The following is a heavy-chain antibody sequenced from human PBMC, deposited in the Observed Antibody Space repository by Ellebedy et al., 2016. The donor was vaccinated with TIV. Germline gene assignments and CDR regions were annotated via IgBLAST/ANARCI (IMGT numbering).Heavy chain of an antibody. CDR2: ILQDGSEK. D-gene: IGHD2-8*01. CDR1: GFTFSSYW. CDR3: AGRWS. V-gene: IGHV3-7*03. J-gene: IGHJ3*01. Sequence: PGGSLRLSCVASGFTFSSYWMSWVRQAPGKGLEWVANILQDGSEKNYLDSVKGRFTISRDNAKNSLYLQMNSLRVEDTAVYYCAGRWSWGQGTKVTVSS.